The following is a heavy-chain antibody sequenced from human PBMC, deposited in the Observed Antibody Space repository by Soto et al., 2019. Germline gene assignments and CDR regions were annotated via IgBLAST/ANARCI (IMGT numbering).Heavy chain of an antibody. CDR2: IMPTFGSA. CDR1: GGTFSGHG. J-gene: IGHJ4*02. Sequence: AASVKVSCKASGGTFSGHGIAWVRQVPGQGLEWMGGIMPTFGSATYAPKFQGRVTINADKSTSTAYMELSSLRSEDTAVYFCASERSAQYFDYWGQGTLVTVSS. CDR3: ASERSAQYFDY. D-gene: IGHD1-26*01. V-gene: IGHV1-69*06.